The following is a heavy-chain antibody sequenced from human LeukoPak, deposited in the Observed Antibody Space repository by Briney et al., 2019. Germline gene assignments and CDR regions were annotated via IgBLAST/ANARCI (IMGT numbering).Heavy chain of an antibody. CDR3: AGGPPFTYYYDSSGSYYYYGMDV. V-gene: IGHV4-34*01. CDR2: INHSGST. CDR1: GGSFSGYY. J-gene: IGHJ6*02. D-gene: IGHD3-22*01. Sequence: PSEALSLTCAVYGGSFSGYYWSWIRQPPGKGLEWIGEINHSGSTNYNPSLKSRVTISVDTSKNQFSLKLSSVTAADTAVYYCAGGPPFTYYYDSSGSYYYYGMDVWGQGTTVTVSS.